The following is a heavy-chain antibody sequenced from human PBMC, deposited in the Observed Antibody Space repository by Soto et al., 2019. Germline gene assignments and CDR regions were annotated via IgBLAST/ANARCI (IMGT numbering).Heavy chain of an antibody. CDR2: ISYDGSNK. CDR1: GFTFSSYG. V-gene: IGHV3-30*18. D-gene: IGHD6-19*01. Sequence: PGGSLRLSCAASGFTFSSYGMHWVRQAQGKGLEWVAVISYDGSNKYYADSVKGRFTISRDNSKNTLYLQMNSLRAEDTAVYYCAKAPHSSGWYFDYWGQGTLVTVSS. CDR3: AKAPHSSGWYFDY. J-gene: IGHJ4*02.